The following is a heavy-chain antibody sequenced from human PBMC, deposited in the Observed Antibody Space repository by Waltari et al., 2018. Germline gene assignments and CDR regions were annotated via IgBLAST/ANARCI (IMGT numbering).Heavy chain of an antibody. V-gene: IGHV4-39*01. D-gene: IGHD1-1*01. CDR2: IYYSGST. J-gene: IGHJ4*02. Sequence: QLQLQESGPGLVKPSETLSLTCTVSGASISSSSYYWGWIRQPPGNGLEWIGSIYYSGSTYYNPSLKSRVTISVDMSKNQFSLKLSSVTSADTAVYYCARQSGMERPVYFDYWGQGTLVTVSS. CDR3: ARQSGMERPVYFDY. CDR1: GASISSSSYY.